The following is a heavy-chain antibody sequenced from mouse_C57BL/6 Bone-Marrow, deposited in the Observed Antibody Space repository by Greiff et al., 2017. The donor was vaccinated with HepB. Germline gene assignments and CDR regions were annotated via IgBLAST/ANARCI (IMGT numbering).Heavy chain of an antibody. CDR1: GYTFTSYW. CDR3: ARRVTGAWFAY. D-gene: IGHD4-1*01. CDR2: IDPSDSYT. V-gene: IGHV1-69*01. Sequence: QVQLQQPGAELVMPGASVKLSCKASGYTFTSYWMHWVKQRPGQGLEWIGEIDPSDSYTNYNQKFKGKSTLTVDKSSSTAYMQLSSLTSEDSAVYYGARRVTGAWFAYWGQGTLVTVSA. J-gene: IGHJ3*01.